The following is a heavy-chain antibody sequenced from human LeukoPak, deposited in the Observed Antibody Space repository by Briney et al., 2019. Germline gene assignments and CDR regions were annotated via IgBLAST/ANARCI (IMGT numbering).Heavy chain of an antibody. J-gene: IGHJ4*02. CDR3: ARLLPLVTALVITVGESFDY. V-gene: IGHV4-39*01. D-gene: IGHD5-18*01. Sequence: SETLSLTCSVSGGSISRGSYYWGWIRQPPGKGLECIGSIYYSGSTFYNPSLKSRVAISVDTSKNQFSLKLTSVTAADTAVYYCARLLPLVTALVITVGESFDYWGQGTLVTVSS. CDR2: IYYSGST. CDR1: GGSISRGSYY.